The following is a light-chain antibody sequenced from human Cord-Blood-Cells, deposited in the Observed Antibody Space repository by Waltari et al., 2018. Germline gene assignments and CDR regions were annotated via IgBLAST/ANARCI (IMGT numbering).Light chain of an antibody. V-gene: IGKV1-39*01. CDR3: QQSYSTPPWT. CDR2: AAS. Sequence: DIQMTQSPSSLSASVGDRVTITCRANQSISSYLNWYQQKPGKAPKLLIYAASSLQSGVPSRFSGSASGTDFTLTISSLQPEDFPTYYCQQSYSTPPWTFGQGTKVEIK. CDR1: QSISSY. J-gene: IGKJ1*01.